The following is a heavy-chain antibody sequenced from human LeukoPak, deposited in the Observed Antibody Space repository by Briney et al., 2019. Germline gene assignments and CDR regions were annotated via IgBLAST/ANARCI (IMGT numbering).Heavy chain of an antibody. J-gene: IGHJ4*02. CDR1: EYPFSRSV. CDR3: ARDMSIAAAGLDY. CDR2: INAGNGDT. D-gene: IGHD6-13*01. Sequence: ASVTVSCTASEYPFSRSVIHWVRQAPGQRLEWMGWINAGNGDTEYSQNFQGRVTITADESTSTACMELSSLRSEDTAVYYCARDMSIAAAGLDYWGQGTLVTVSS. V-gene: IGHV1-3*01.